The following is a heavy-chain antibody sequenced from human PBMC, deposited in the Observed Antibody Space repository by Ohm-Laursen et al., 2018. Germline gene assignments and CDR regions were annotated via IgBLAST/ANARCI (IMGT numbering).Heavy chain of an antibody. CDR2: IYSGGST. CDR1: GLTFSTYD. V-gene: IGHV3-66*01. D-gene: IGHD7-27*01. CDR3: ARDPNWARGGNGMDV. J-gene: IGHJ6*02. Sequence: SLRLSCAAPGLTFSTYDMSWVRQALGKGLEWVSVIYSGGSTYYADSVKGRFTISRDNSKNTLYLQMNSLRAEDTAVYYCARDPNWARGGNGMDVWGQGTTVTVSS.